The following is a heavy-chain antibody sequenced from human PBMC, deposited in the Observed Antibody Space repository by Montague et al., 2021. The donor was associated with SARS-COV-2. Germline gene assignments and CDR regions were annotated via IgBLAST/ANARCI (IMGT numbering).Heavy chain of an antibody. CDR1: GGSISSDSSY. CDR3: ARRPGTFGAAFDI. Sequence: SETLSLTCTVSGGSISSDSSYWGWLRQPPGKGLEWIGLIYHSGGTYNGPSLKGRFSISVDTSKNQFSLKVTSVTAADTAVYYCARRPGTFGAAFDIWGLGTMVTVSS. J-gene: IGHJ3*02. CDR2: IYHSGGT. V-gene: IGHV4-39*01. D-gene: IGHD3-10*01.